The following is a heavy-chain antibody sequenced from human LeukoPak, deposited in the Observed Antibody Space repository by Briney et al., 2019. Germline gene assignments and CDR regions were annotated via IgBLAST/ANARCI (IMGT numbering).Heavy chain of an antibody. V-gene: IGHV4-30-4*01. D-gene: IGHD3-3*01. J-gene: IGHJ3*01. CDR1: GDSISSANYY. CDR2: IYYSGST. CDR3: ARDRKYHDFWSGYSDA. Sequence: SQTLSLTCTVSGDSISSANYYWSWVRQPPGKGLEWIGYIYYSGSTYYNPSLKSRVAISSDMSKNQVSLKLSSVTAADTAVYYCARDRKYHDFWSGYSDAWGQGTVVTVSS.